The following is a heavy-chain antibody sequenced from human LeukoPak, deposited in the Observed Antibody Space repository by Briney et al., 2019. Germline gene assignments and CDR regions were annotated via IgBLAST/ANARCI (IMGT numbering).Heavy chain of an antibody. V-gene: IGHV4-38-2*02. J-gene: IGHJ4*02. D-gene: IGHD3-3*01. CDR2: IYYSGST. Sequence: SETLSLTCTVSGYSISSGYYWGWIRQPPGKGLEWIGSIYYSGSTYYNPSLKSRVTISVDTSKNQFSLKLSSVTAADTAVYYCARPITTVDYWGQGTLVTVSS. CDR3: ARPITTVDY. CDR1: GYSISSGYY.